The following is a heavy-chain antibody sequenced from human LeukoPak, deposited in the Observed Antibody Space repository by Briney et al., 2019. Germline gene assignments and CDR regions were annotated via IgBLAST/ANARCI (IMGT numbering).Heavy chain of an antibody. V-gene: IGHV4-4*02. CDR1: GGSISSTNW. CDR3: TRESGAFSPFGF. CDR2: VHLSGAS. J-gene: IGHJ4*02. Sequence: PSETLSLTCGVSGGSISSTNWWSWVRQPPGKGLEWIGVVHLSGASNYNPSLKSRVNMSIDKSKNQLSLELTSVTAADTAIYYCTRESGAFSPFGFWGQGTLVTVSS. D-gene: IGHD1-26*01.